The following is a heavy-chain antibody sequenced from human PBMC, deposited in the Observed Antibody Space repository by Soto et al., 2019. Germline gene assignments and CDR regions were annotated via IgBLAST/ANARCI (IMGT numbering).Heavy chain of an antibody. CDR1: GFSFSSYA. CDR3: ACYGSGSYYLVDYYGMDV. J-gene: IGHJ6*02. CDR2: ISGSGGST. Sequence: GGSLGLSCAAYGFSFSSYAMRWVRQAPGKGLEWVSAISGSGGSTYYADSVKGRFTISRDNSKNTLYLQMNSLRAEDTAVYYCACYGSGSYYLVDYYGMDVWGQGT. D-gene: IGHD3-10*01. V-gene: IGHV3-23*01.